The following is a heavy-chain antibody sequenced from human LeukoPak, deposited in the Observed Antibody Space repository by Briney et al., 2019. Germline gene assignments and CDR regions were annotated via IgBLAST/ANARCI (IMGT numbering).Heavy chain of an antibody. D-gene: IGHD2-2*01. CDR1: GFTFSSYA. CDR3: AKDRRIVVVPASAFDY. J-gene: IGHJ4*02. V-gene: IGHV3-23*01. CDR2: ISGSGGST. Sequence: PGGSLRLSCAASGFTFSSYAMSWVRQAPGKGLEWVSAISGSGGSTYYADSVKGRFTIPRDNSKNTLYLQMNSLRAEDTAVYYCAKDRRIVVVPASAFDYWGQGTLVTVSS.